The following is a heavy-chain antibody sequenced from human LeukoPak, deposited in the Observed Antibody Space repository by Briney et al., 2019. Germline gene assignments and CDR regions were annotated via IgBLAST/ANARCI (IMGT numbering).Heavy chain of an antibody. CDR1: GGSISSGGYS. Sequence: PSQTLSLTCAVSGGSISSGGYSWSWIRQPPGKGLEWIGYIYHSGSTYYNPSLKSRVTISVDRSKNQSSLKLSSVTAADTAVYYCARGIVGYYDSSGYWRSAFDIWGQGTMVTVSS. J-gene: IGHJ3*02. CDR3: ARGIVGYYDSSGYWRSAFDI. D-gene: IGHD3-22*01. V-gene: IGHV4-30-2*01. CDR2: IYHSGST.